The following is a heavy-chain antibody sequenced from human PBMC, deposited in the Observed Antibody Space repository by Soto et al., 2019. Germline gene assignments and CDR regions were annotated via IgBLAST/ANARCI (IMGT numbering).Heavy chain of an antibody. J-gene: IGHJ5*02. Sequence: GGSLRLSCAVSGVTFRDYWMHWVRQVPGKGLLWVSRIGPDGTSTKYADSVKGRFTISRSNPENTRYRQMNSLRAEDTGVYYCVREVIAVLGSIRWFDPWGQGTLVTVSS. D-gene: IGHD6-19*01. CDR3: VREVIAVLGSIRWFDP. V-gene: IGHV3-74*01. CDR2: IGPDGTST. CDR1: GVTFRDYW.